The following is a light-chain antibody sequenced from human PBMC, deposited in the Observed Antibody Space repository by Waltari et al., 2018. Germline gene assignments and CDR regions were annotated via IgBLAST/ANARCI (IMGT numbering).Light chain of an antibody. J-gene: IGKJ1*01. CDR1: QDISDF. V-gene: IGKV1-9*01. CDR3: QQLENFPRT. CDR2: AAS. Sequence: DIHLTQSPSFLSASVGDRVTITCRASQDISDFFAWYQQKPGKAPKLLIYAASTLHFGVPSRFSGSGSGTEFTLTISSLQPEDFATYYCQQLENFPRTFGQGTRLEIK.